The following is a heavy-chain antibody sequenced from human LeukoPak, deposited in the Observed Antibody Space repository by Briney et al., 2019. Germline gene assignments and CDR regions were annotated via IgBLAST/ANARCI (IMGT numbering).Heavy chain of an antibody. V-gene: IGHV1-46*01. D-gene: IGHD5-24*01. J-gene: IGHJ4*02. CDR2: INPSGGST. Sequence: ASVKVSCKASGYTFTSYGITWVRQAPGQGLEWMGIINPSGGSTSYAQKFQGRVTMTRDTSTSTVYMELSSLRSEDTAVYYCAREWLQSPAFDYWGQGTPVTVSS. CDR1: GYTFTSYG. CDR3: AREWLQSPAFDY.